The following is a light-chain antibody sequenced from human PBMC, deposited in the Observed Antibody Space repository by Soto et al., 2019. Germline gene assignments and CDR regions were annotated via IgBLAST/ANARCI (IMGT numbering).Light chain of an antibody. J-gene: IGKJ4*01. CDR3: QQYNSYPLT. CDR2: GAS. CDR1: HDISKY. Sequence: DIQMTQSPSSLSASVGDRVTITCRASHDISKYLAWFQQRPGKAPKSLIYGASNLQSGAPSRFSGSGSGTDFTLTISSLQPEDFATYYCQQYNSYPLTFGGGTQVEIK. V-gene: IGKV1-16*01.